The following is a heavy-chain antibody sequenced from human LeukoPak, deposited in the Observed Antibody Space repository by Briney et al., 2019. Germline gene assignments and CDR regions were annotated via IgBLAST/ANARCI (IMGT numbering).Heavy chain of an antibody. D-gene: IGHD2-2*01. V-gene: IGHV5-51*01. CDR1: GNSFTSYW. J-gene: IGHJ4*02. CDR3: ARLRGYCSSTSCYGPDY. CDR2: IYPDDSDT. Sequence: GESLKISCKGSGNSFTSYWIGWVRQMPGKGLEWMGIIYPDDSDTRYSPSFQGQVTISADKSISTAYLQWSSLKASDTAMYYCARLRGYCSSTSCYGPDYWGQGTLVTVSS.